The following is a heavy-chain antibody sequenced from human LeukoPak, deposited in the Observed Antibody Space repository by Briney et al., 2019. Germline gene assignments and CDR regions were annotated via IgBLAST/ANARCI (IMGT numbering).Heavy chain of an antibody. D-gene: IGHD3-22*01. Sequence: PGGSLRLSCAASGFTFSSYSMNWVRQAPGKGLEWVSYISSSSSTIYYADSVKGRFTISRDNTKNSLYLQMNSLRAEDTAVYYCARDGYYYDSSGSHAFDIWGQGTMVTVSS. CDR3: ARDGYYYDSSGSHAFDI. J-gene: IGHJ3*02. V-gene: IGHV3-48*01. CDR1: GFTFSSYS. CDR2: ISSSSSTI.